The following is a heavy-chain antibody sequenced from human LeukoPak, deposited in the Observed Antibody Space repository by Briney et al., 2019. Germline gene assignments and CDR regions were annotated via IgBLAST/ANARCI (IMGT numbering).Heavy chain of an antibody. Sequence: GGSLRLSCAASGFTFSSYGMHWVRQAPGKGLEWVAVIWYDGSNKYYADSVKGRFTISRDNSKNTLYLQMNSLRAEDTAVYYCAKDREYSSRRGAFDIRGQGTMVTVSS. CDR2: IWYDGSNK. D-gene: IGHD6-6*01. V-gene: IGHV3-33*06. J-gene: IGHJ3*02. CDR1: GFTFSSYG. CDR3: AKDREYSSRRGAFDI.